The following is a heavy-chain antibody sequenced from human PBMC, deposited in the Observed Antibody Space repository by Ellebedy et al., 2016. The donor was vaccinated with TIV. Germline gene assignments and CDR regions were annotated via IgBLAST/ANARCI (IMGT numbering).Heavy chain of an antibody. J-gene: IGHJ4*02. CDR1: GGSISGNY. CDR2: IFYTGST. Sequence: PSETLSLTCTVSGGSISGNYWSWIRQPPGKGLEWIGYIFYTGSTNYNPSLKSRVTMSVDPSKNQPSLKLTAVTAADTAVYYCARGGSYADSWGQGTLVTVSS. V-gene: IGHV4-59*01. D-gene: IGHD1-26*01. CDR3: ARGGSYADS.